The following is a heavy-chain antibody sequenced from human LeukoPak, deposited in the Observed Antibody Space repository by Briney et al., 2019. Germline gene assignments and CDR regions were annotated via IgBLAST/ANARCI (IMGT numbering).Heavy chain of an antibody. CDR2: INSDGSST. V-gene: IGHV3-74*01. D-gene: IGHD5-18*01. CDR1: GFTFSSYW. J-gene: IGHJ5*02. CDR3: ASQIQLWYSHNWFDP. Sequence: GGALRLSCAAAGFTFSSYWMHWVRQAPGKGLVWVSRINSDGSSTSYAHSVKGRFTISRDNAKNKLYLQMNSLRAEDTAVYYCASQIQLWYSHNWFDPWGQGTLVTVSS.